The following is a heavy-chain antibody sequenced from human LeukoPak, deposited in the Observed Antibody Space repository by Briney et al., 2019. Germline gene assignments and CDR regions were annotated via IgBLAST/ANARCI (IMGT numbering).Heavy chain of an antibody. CDR3: AKDQGSGWLN. CDR1: GFTFSSYA. J-gene: IGHJ4*02. V-gene: IGHV3-23*01. CDR2: ISGSGGST. Sequence: GGSLTLSCAASGFTFSSYAMSWVRQAPGNGLEWVSAISGSGGSTYYADSVKGRFTISRDNSKNTLYLQMNSLSAEETAVYYCAKDQGSGWLNWGQGTLVPVSS. D-gene: IGHD6-19*01.